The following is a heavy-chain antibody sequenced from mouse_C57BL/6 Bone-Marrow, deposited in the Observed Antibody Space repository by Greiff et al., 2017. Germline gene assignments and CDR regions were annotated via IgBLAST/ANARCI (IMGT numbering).Heavy chain of an antibody. Sequence: VQLQESGAELVRPGTSVKLSCKASGYTFTSYWMHWVKQRPGQGLEWIGVIDPSDSYTNYNQKFKGKATLTVDTSSSTAYMQLSSLTSEDSAVYYCELGQGFAYWGQGTLVTVSA. D-gene: IGHD4-1*01. CDR2: IDPSDSYT. J-gene: IGHJ3*01. CDR1: GYTFTSYW. CDR3: ELGQGFAY. V-gene: IGHV1-59*01.